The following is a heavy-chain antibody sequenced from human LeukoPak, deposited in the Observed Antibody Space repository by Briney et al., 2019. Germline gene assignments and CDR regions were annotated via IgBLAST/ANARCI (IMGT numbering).Heavy chain of an antibody. CDR1: GGSISSGSYY. J-gene: IGHJ5*02. D-gene: IGHD1-26*01. CDR2: IYTSGST. Sequence: SETLSLTCTVSGGSISSGSYYWSWIRQPAGKGLEWIGRIYTSGSTNYNPSLKSRVTISVDTSKNQFSLKLSSVTAADTAVYYCARDSRSGKGWFDPWGQGTLVTVSS. CDR3: ARDSRSGKGWFDP. V-gene: IGHV4-61*02.